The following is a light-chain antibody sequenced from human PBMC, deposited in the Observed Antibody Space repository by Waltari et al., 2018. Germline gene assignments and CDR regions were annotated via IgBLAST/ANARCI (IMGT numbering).Light chain of an antibody. V-gene: IGLV2-23*01. CDR1: SSHVGSYNL. CDR3: CSYAGSSTFYV. Sequence: QSALTQPASVSGSPGQSIHLSCTGTSSHVGSYNLVSWYQQYPGKAPKLMIYEGSKRPSGVSNRFSGSKSGNTASLTISGLQAEDEADYYCCSYAGSSTFYVFGTGTKVTVL. CDR2: EGS. J-gene: IGLJ1*01.